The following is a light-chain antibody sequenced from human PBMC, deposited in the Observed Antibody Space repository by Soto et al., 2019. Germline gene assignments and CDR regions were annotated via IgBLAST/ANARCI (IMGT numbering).Light chain of an antibody. Sequence: EIVLTRSPGTLSLSPGERATLTCRASQSVTSNYLAWYQQKPGQAPRLLIFGASSRATGIPDKFSGSGSGTDFTLTISRLEPEDFAVYYCQQYGSSSWTFGQGTKVDIK. CDR3: QQYGSSSWT. J-gene: IGKJ1*01. V-gene: IGKV3-20*01. CDR1: QSVTSNY. CDR2: GAS.